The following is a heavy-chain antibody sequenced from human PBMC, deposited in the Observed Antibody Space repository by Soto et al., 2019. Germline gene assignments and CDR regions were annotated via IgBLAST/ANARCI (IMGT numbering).Heavy chain of an antibody. CDR2: ISSSSSYI. Sequence: EVQLVESGGGLVKPGGSLRLSCAASGFTFSSYSMNWVRQAPGKGLEWVSSISSSSSYIYYADSVKGRFTISRDNAKNSLYLQMNSLRAEDTAVYYCARDSQYSSSPTDYWGQGTLVTVSS. CDR1: GFTFSSYS. J-gene: IGHJ4*02. V-gene: IGHV3-21*01. CDR3: ARDSQYSSSPTDY. D-gene: IGHD6-6*01.